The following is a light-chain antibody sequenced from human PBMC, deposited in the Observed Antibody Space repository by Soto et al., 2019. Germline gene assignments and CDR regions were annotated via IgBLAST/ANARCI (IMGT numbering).Light chain of an antibody. CDR3: QSYDSSLSGWV. V-gene: IGLV1-40*01. Sequence: QSVLTQPPSVSGAPGQRVTISCTGSSSNIGAGYDVHWYQQLPGTAPKLLIYGNSNRPSGVPDRFSDSKSGTSASLAITGLQAEDEAEYYCQSYDSSLSGWVFGTGTKLTVL. CDR1: SSNIGAGYD. J-gene: IGLJ1*01. CDR2: GNS.